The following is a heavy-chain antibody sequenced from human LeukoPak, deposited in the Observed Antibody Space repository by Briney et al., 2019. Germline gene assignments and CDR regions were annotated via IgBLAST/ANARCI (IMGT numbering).Heavy chain of an antibody. CDR3: AKDRGITMPPGAFDI. V-gene: IGHV3-48*01. Sequence: GGSLRLSCAASGFTFSSYSMNWVRQAPGKGLEWVSYISSSSSTIYYADSVKGRFTISRDNSKNTLYLQMNSLRAEDTAVYYCAKDRGITMPPGAFDIWGQGTMVTVSS. D-gene: IGHD3-10*01. CDR2: ISSSSSTI. J-gene: IGHJ3*02. CDR1: GFTFSSYS.